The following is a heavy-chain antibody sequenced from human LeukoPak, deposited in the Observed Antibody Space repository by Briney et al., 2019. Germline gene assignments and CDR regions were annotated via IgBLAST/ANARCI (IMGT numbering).Heavy chain of an antibody. Sequence: PGGSLRLSWSASGFTFSGYWMAWVRQAPGKGLEWVANIKQDGSEKYYVDSVKGRFTISRDNAKNSLYLQMSSLRAEDTAVYYCARDPMIDYWGQGTLVTVSS. D-gene: IGHD3-22*01. J-gene: IGHJ4*02. V-gene: IGHV3-7*01. CDR1: GFTFSGYW. CDR3: ARDPMIDY. CDR2: IKQDGSEK.